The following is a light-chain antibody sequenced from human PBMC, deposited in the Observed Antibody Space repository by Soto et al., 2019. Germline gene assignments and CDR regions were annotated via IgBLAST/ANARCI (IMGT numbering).Light chain of an antibody. CDR2: EVS. CDR1: SSDVGSYNL. CDR3: CSYAGNSTS. V-gene: IGLV2-23*02. J-gene: IGLJ2*01. Sequence: QSALTQPASVSGSPGQSITISCTGTSSDVGSYNLVSWYQQHPGKAPKLMIYEVSKRPSGVSNRFSGSKSGNTASLTISGLQAEDEADYYCCSYAGNSTSFGGGTKLTVL.